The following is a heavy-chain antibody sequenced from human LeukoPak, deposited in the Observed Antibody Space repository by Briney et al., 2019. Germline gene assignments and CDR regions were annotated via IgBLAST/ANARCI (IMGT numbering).Heavy chain of an antibody. D-gene: IGHD6-19*01. Sequence: GGSLRLSCAASGFTFSSYSMNWVRQAPGKGLEWVSSISSSSSYIYYADSVKGRFTISRDNAKNSLYLQMNSLRAEDTAVYYCARELAVAGTENRAFDIWGQGTMVTVSS. CDR2: ISSSSSYI. CDR1: GFTFSSYS. CDR3: ARELAVAGTENRAFDI. J-gene: IGHJ3*02. V-gene: IGHV3-21*01.